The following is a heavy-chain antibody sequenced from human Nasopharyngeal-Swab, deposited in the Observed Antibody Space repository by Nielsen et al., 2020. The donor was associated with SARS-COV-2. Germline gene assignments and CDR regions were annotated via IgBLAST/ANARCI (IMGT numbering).Heavy chain of an antibody. CDR3: ARDPASSGSYLDY. CDR1: GFTFSSSA. D-gene: IGHD1-26*01. Sequence: GGSLRLSCAVSGFTFSSSAMSWVRKAPGQGLNYVAGISISGDKTYYADSVKGRFTISRDNSRNTVDLQMNSLRPEDTAVYYCARDPASSGSYLDYWGQGALVSISS. J-gene: IGHJ4*02. CDR2: ISISGDKT. V-gene: IGHV3-23*01.